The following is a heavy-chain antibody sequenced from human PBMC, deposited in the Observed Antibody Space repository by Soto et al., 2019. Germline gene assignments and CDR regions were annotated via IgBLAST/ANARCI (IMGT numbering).Heavy chain of an antibody. CDR3: AGGGYSSGWTKY. CDR2: ISYDGSNK. V-gene: IGHV3-30-3*01. CDR1: GFTFSSYA. D-gene: IGHD6-19*01. Sequence: GGSLRLSCAASGFTFSSYAMHWVRQAPGKGLEWVAVISYDGSNKYYADSVKGRFTISRDNSKNTLYLQMNSLRAEDTAVYYCAGGGYSSGWTKYWGQGTLVTVSS. J-gene: IGHJ4*02.